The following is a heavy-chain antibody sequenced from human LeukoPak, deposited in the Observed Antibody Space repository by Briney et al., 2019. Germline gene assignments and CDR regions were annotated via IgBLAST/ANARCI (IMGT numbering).Heavy chain of an antibody. CDR2: IFYSATT. V-gene: IGHV4-39*01. D-gene: IGHD4-11*01. Sequence: PSETLSLTCTVSGGSIRSSTYYWGWIRQPPGKGLEWIGSIFYSATTYYNPSLRCRATISVDTSKNQFSVKLNSVTAADTAVYYCARQESSNWDWGQGTLVTVSS. CDR1: GGSIRSSTYY. CDR3: ARQESSNWD. J-gene: IGHJ4*02.